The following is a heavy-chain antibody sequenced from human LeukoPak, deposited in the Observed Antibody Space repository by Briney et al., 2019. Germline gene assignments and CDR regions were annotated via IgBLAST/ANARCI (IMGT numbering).Heavy chain of an antibody. Sequence: GESLQISCQGSGDTFTDTWISWVRQMPGKGLEWMGRIDPLDSYTYYNPSFQGHVTLSVDKSISTAYPQWSSLKASDTAMYYCARQFEYSYYYYYGMDVWGQGTTVTVSS. D-gene: IGHD5-18*01. V-gene: IGHV5-10-1*01. CDR2: IDPLDSYT. CDR3: ARQFEYSYYYYYGMDV. J-gene: IGHJ6*02. CDR1: GDTFTDTW.